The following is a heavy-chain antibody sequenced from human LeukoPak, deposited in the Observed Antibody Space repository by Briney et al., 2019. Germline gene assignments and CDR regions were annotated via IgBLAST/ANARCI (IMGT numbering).Heavy chain of an antibody. V-gene: IGHV6-1*01. CDR1: GDSVSSNSAT. CDR2: IFYRSKWYN. D-gene: IGHD5-18*01. J-gene: IGHJ4*02. CDR3: AMIRGYSYGFDY. Sequence: SQTLSLTCAISGDSVSSNSATWNWIRQSPSRGLEWLGRIFYRSKWYNDSALSVKGRITFNPDTSKNQFSLQLNSVTPEDTAVYYCAMIRGYSYGFDYWGQGTLVTVSS.